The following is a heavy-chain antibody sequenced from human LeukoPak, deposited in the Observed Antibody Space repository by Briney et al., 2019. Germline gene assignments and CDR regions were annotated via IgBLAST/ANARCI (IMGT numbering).Heavy chain of an antibody. CDR1: GFTVSSNY. CDR3: ARERSGYYYDSSGYYWGYFDY. D-gene: IGHD3-22*01. V-gene: IGHV3-21*01. J-gene: IGHJ4*02. CDR2: ISSSSSYI. Sequence: GGSLRLSCAASGFTVSSNYMSWVRQAPGKGLEWVSSISSSSSYIYYADSVKGRFTISRDNAKNSLYLQMNSLRAEDTAVYYCARERSGYYYDSSGYYWGYFDYWGQGTLVTVSS.